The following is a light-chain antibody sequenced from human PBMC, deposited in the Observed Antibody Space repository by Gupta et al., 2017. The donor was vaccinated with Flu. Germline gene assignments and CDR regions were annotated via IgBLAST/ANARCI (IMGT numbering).Light chain of an antibody. CDR1: QSISSY. Sequence: PSSLSAAVGDRVTITCRASQSISSYLNWYQQRPGKAPKVLIYAASSLQSGVPSRLSGSASGTDFTLTISSLQPEDFATYYCQKSYDIPYIFGQGTKLEIK. J-gene: IGKJ2*01. CDR2: AAS. CDR3: QKSYDIPYI. V-gene: IGKV1-39*01.